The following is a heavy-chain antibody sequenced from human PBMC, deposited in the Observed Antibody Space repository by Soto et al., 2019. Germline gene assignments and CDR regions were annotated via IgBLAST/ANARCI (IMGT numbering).Heavy chain of an antibody. CDR1: GGTFSSYA. CDR3: AVGWDAAILDIDY. Sequence: QVQLVQSGAEVKKPGSSVKVSCKASGGTFSSYAISWVRQAPGQGLEWMGGIIPIFGTANYAQKFQGRVTSNADESTSTAYMALSSLRSEDTAVYYCAVGWDAAILDIDYGGQGTLVTVSS. D-gene: IGHD5-18*01. CDR2: IIPIFGTA. J-gene: IGHJ4*02. V-gene: IGHV1-69*12.